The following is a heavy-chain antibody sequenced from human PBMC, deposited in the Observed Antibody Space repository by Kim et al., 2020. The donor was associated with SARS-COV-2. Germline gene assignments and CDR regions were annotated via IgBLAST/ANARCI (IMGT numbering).Heavy chain of an antibody. D-gene: IGHD1-26*01. CDR2: INHSGST. J-gene: IGHJ4*02. CDR3: ARASSGSSPPYYFDY. Sequence: SETLSLTCAVYGGSFSGYYWSWIRQPPGKGLEWIGEINHSGSTNYNPSLKSRVTISVDTSKNQFSLKLSSVTAADTAVYYCARASSGSSPPYYFDYWGQGTLVTVSS. V-gene: IGHV4-34*01. CDR1: GGSFSGYY.